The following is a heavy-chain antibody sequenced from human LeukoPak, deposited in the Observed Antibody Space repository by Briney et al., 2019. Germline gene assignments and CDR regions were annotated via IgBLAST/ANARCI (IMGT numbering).Heavy chain of an antibody. CDR1: GFTFSSYW. CDR3: AREGDSAYDSFFDY. D-gene: IGHD5-12*01. CDR2: IKQDGSEK. Sequence: GGSLRLSCAASGFTFSSYWMSWVRQAPGKGLEWVANIKQDGSEKYYVDSVKGRFTISRDNAKNSLYLQMNSLRAEDTAVYYCAREGDSAYDSFFDYWGQGTLVTVSS. J-gene: IGHJ4*02. V-gene: IGHV3-7*03.